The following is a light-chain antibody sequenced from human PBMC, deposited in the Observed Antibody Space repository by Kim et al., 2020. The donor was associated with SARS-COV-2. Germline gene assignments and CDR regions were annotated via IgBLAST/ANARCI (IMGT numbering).Light chain of an antibody. V-gene: IGLV2-8*01. Sequence: QSVLTQPPSASGSPGQSVTISCCGISSEVGDYPFVSWYQQHPATAPPLLIYDDKYRPSGVPERFSGSKSGKAASLTVARLQAEEEDDYYCSSSAGISSLVFGGGTQLTVL. CDR1: SSEVGDYPF. J-gene: IGLJ3*02. CDR3: SSSAGISSLV. CDR2: DDK.